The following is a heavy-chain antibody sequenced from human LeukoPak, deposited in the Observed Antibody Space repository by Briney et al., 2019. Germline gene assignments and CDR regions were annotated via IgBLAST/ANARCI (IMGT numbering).Heavy chain of an antibody. J-gene: IGHJ4*02. CDR3: ARDYEAGCTSTTCYDRFDY. V-gene: IGHV3-7*01. Sequence: PGGSLRLSCAASGFTFSSYWMSWVRQAPGKGLEWVANIKQDGSEKYYVDSVKGRFTISRDNAKNTLYLQTNSLRAEDTAVYYCARDYEAGCTSTTCYDRFDYWGQGTLVTVSS. CDR1: GFTFSSYW. D-gene: IGHD2-2*01. CDR2: IKQDGSEK.